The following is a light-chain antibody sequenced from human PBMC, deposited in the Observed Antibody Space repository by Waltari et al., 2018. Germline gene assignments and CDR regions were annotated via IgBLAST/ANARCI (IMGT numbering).Light chain of an antibody. J-gene: IGKJ1*01. CDR2: LGS. CDR3: MQALQTPTT. Sequence: DIVMTQSPLSLPVTPGEPASIPCSASQSLLHSNGYNYLDWYLQKPGQSPQLLIYLGSNRASGVPDRFSGSGSGTDFTLKISRVEAEDVGVYYCMQALQTPTTFGQGTKVEIK. CDR1: QSLLHSNGYNY. V-gene: IGKV2-28*01.